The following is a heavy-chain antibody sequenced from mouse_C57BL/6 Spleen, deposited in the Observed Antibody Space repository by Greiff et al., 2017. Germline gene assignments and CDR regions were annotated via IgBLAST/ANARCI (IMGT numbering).Heavy chain of an antibody. CDR3: ARPGTGYWYFDV. Sequence: EVKLMESGGGLVKPGGSLKLSCAASGFTFSDYGMHWVRQAPEKGLEWVAYISSGSSTIYYADTVKGRFTISRDNAQNTLFLQMTSLRSEDTAMYYCARPGTGYWYFDVWGTGTTVTVSS. D-gene: IGHD4-1*01. V-gene: IGHV5-17*01. CDR1: GFTFSDYG. CDR2: ISSGSSTI. J-gene: IGHJ1*03.